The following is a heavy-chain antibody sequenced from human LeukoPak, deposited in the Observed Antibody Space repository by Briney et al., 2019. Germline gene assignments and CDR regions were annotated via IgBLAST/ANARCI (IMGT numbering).Heavy chain of an antibody. CDR2: IIYSGGAT. Sequence: GGSLRLSCAASGFTFSRSAMTWVRQGPGTGLEFVASIIYSGGATYYADSVKGRFTISRDNSKNTLYLQMNSLRAEDTAVYYCAREGPGEYFDYWGQGTLVTVSS. D-gene: IGHD3-10*01. J-gene: IGHJ4*02. CDR3: AREGPGEYFDY. V-gene: IGHV3-23*01. CDR1: GFTFSRSA.